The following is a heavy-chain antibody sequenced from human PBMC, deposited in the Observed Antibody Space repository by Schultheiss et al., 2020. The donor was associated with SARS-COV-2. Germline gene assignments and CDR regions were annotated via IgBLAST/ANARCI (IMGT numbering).Heavy chain of an antibody. D-gene: IGHD6-13*01. Sequence: SQTLSLTCTVSGGSISSYYWSWIRQPPGKGLEWIGHIFYSGSTYYNPSLKSRVTISVDTSKNQFSLKLSSVTAADTAVYYCAGSIAAAGIDWFDPWGQGTLVTVSS. CDR3: AGSIAAAGIDWFDP. J-gene: IGHJ5*02. CDR2: IFYSGST. V-gene: IGHV4-59*04. CDR1: GGSISSYY.